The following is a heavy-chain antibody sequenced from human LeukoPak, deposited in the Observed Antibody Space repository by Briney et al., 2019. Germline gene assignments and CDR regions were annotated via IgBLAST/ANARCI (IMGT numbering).Heavy chain of an antibody. CDR3: VRGSGAYYDY. CDR1: GFTFSSYG. D-gene: IGHD1-26*01. CDR2: IWYDGSNR. V-gene: IGHV3-33*01. J-gene: IGHJ4*02. Sequence: GGSLRLSCAASGFTFSSYGIHWVRQAPGKGLEWVALIWYDGSNRYYADSVKGRFTISRDNSKNMLYLQMNSLRAEDTAVYHCVRGSGAYYDYWGQGTLVTVTS.